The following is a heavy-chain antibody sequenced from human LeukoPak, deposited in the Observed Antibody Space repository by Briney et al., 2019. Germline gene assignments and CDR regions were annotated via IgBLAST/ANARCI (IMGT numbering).Heavy chain of an antibody. CDR3: ARDSRELHDAFDI. V-gene: IGHV3-7*01. J-gene: IGHJ3*02. Sequence: GGSLRLSCAASGFTFSNAYMNRLRQAPGKGLEWVANVDQDGSEKYYVGSVKGRFTISRDNAKNSLYLQMNSLRAEDTAVYYCARDSRELHDAFDIWGQGTMVTVSS. D-gene: IGHD5-24*01. CDR1: GFTFSNAY. CDR2: VDQDGSEK.